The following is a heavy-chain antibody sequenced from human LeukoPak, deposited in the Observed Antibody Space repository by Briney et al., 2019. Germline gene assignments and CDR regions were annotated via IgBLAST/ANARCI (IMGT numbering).Heavy chain of an antibody. V-gene: IGHV3-21*01. D-gene: IGHD3-16*01. Sequence: GGSLRLSCAASGFTFSSYSMNWVRQAPGKGLEWASSISSSSSYIYYADSVKGRFTISRDNAKNSLYLQMNSLRAEDTAVYYCARGEVAFGGVKGYWGQGTLVTVSS. CDR3: ARGEVAFGGVKGY. CDR2: ISSSSSYI. J-gene: IGHJ4*02. CDR1: GFTFSSYS.